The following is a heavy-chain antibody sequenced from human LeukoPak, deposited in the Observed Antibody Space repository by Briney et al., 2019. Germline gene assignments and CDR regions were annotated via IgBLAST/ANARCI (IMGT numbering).Heavy chain of an antibody. D-gene: IGHD3-22*01. CDR3: ARDGAYYYESSAYYAN. J-gene: IGHJ4*02. V-gene: IGHV1-69*13. CDR2: VIPIFGTA. Sequence: ASVKVSCKASGGTFSSYAISWVRQAPGQGLEWMGGVIPIFGTANYAQKFQGRVTITADESTSTAYMELSSLRSEDTAVYYCARDGAYYYESSAYYANWGQGTQVTVSS. CDR1: GGTFSSYA.